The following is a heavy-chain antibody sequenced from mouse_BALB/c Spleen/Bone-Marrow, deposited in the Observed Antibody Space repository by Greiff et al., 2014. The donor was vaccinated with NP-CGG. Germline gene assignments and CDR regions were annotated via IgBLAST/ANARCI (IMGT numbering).Heavy chain of an antibody. V-gene: IGHV1-14*01. CDR2: IYPYNDGT. J-gene: IGHJ4*01. Sequence: VQLQQSGPELVKPGASVKMSCKASGYTFTSYVMHWVKQKPGQGLEWIGYIYPYNDGTKYNEKFKGKATLTSDKYSSTAYMELSTLTSEDSAVYYCARGITTVVPYAMDYWGQGTSVTVSS. CDR3: ARGITTVVPYAMDY. CDR1: GYTFTSYV. D-gene: IGHD1-1*01.